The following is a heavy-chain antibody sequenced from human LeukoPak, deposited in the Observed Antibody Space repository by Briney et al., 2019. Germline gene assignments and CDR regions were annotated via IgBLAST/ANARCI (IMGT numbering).Heavy chain of an antibody. V-gene: IGHV3-23*01. CDR1: GFTFSSYA. D-gene: IGHD3-10*01. CDR2: IGGSGGST. J-gene: IGHJ6*02. Sequence: GGSLRLSCAASGFTFSSYAMSWVRQAPGKGLEWVSAIGGSGGSTYYADSVKGRFTISRDNSKNTLYLQMNSLRAEDTAVYYCAKDGSKNVLWFGESLYYYYGMDVWGQGTTVTVSS. CDR3: AKDGSKNVLWFGESLYYYYGMDV.